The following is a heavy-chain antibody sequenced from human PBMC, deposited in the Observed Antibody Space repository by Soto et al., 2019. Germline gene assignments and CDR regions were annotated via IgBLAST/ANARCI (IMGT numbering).Heavy chain of an antibody. V-gene: IGHV4-59*01. J-gene: IGHJ6*01. CDR1: NDSISSYY. CDR2: ISYVGST. CDR3: ARGTNCSSTSCRYYYCYGMDV. D-gene: IGHD2-2*01. Sequence: SETLSFTCTVSNDSISSYYWSWIRQPPGKGLECIWYISYVGSTYYNPSLKSRVTISVDTSKNQFSLKLSSVTAADTAVYYCARGTNCSSTSCRYYYCYGMDVWGQGTTVTCSS.